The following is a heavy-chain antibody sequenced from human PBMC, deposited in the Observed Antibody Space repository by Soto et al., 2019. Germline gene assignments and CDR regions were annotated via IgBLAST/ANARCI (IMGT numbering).Heavy chain of an antibody. CDR2: ISGSGGST. V-gene: IGHV3-23*01. Sequence: GGSLRLSCAASGFTFSSYAMSWVRQAPGKGLEWVSAISGSGGSTYYADSVKGRFTISRDNSKNTLYLQMNNLRAEDTAVYYCASIGEENYYYYMDVWGKGTTVTVSS. J-gene: IGHJ6*03. CDR3: ASIGEENYYYYMDV. D-gene: IGHD3-10*01. CDR1: GFTFSSYA.